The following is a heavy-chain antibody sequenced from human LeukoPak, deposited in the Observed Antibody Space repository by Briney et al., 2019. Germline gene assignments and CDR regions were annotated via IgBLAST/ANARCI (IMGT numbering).Heavy chain of an antibody. D-gene: IGHD4-17*01. CDR2: IYYSGST. CDR3: ARLQAAGGDYWFDP. CDR1: GGSISSYY. Sequence: SETLSLTCTVSGGSISSYYWSWIRQPPGKGLEWIGYIYYSGSTNYNPSLKSRVTISVDTSKNQFSLKLSSVTAADTAVYYCARLQAAGGDYWFDPWGQGTLVTVSS. J-gene: IGHJ5*02. V-gene: IGHV4-59*08.